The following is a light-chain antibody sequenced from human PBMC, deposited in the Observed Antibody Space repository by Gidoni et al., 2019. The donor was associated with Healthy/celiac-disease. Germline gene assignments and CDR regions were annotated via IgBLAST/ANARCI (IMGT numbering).Light chain of an antibody. CDR1: QSVSSN. J-gene: IGKJ2*01. V-gene: IGKV3-15*01. Sequence: EIVMTQSPATLSVSPGERATLSCRASQSVSSNLAWYQQKPGQAPRLLIYGASTRATGIPARFRGSGSGTEFTLTISSLQSEDFAVYYCQQYNNWPSMYTFGQXTKLEIK. CDR2: GAS. CDR3: QQYNNWPSMYT.